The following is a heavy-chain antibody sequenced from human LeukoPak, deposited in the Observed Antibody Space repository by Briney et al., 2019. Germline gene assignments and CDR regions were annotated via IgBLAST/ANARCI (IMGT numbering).Heavy chain of an antibody. CDR1: GFTFSSYW. CDR2: IKQDGSEK. J-gene: IGHJ5*02. V-gene: IGHV3-7*01. D-gene: IGHD4-17*01. CDR3: ARESYGDYLNWFDP. Sequence: GGSLRLSCAASGFTFSSYWMSWVRQAPGKGLEWVANIKQDGSEKYYVDSVKGRFTISRDNAKNSLYLQMNSLRAEDTAVYYCARESYGDYLNWFDPWGQGTLVTVSS.